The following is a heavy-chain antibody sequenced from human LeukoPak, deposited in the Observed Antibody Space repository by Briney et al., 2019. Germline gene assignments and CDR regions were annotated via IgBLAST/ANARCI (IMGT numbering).Heavy chain of an antibody. Sequence: ASVKVSCKASGYTFTSYGISWVRQAPGQGLEWMGWIGAYNGNTNYAQKLQGRVTMTTDTSTSTAYMELRSLRSDGTAVYYCARDSPFYGSGITVEWGQGTLVTVSS. CDR2: IGAYNGNT. CDR1: GYTFTSYG. J-gene: IGHJ4*02. CDR3: ARDSPFYGSGITVE. D-gene: IGHD3-10*01. V-gene: IGHV1-18*01.